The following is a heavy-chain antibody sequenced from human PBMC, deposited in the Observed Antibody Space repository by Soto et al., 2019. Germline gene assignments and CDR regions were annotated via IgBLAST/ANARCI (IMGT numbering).Heavy chain of an antibody. CDR2: IYYSGTT. CDR3: AGFLVPARRHTDFAC. Sequence: NPSETLSLTCTVSGASISSSDYYWGWVRQTPGKSLDWIGNIYYSGTTYYNPSLKSRVTISVDTSKNQFSLKLNSVTPADTAVSSCAGFLVPARRHTDFACWGQGPRVTVAS. J-gene: IGHJ4*02. V-gene: IGHV4-39*01. CDR1: GASISSSDYY. D-gene: IGHD3-3*01.